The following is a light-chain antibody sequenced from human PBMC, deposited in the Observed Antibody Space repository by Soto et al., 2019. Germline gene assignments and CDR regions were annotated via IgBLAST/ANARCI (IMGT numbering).Light chain of an antibody. Sequence: QSALTQPASVSGSPGQSITISCTGTSSDVAAYNFVSWYQQHPGEVPKLMIYEVIKRPSGISDRFSGSKSGNTASLTISGLQAEDEADYYCSASTHSSTVIFGGGTKLTVL. CDR3: SASTHSSTVI. V-gene: IGLV2-14*03. CDR2: EVI. CDR1: SSDVAAYNF. J-gene: IGLJ2*01.